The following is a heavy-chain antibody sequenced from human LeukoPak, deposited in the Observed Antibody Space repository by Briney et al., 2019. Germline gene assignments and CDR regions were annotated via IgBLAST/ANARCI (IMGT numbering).Heavy chain of an antibody. CDR3: ARDPGGPENAFDI. Sequence: ASVKVSCKVSGDSLTDLSIHWVRQAPGQGLEWMGWINPNSGGTNYAQKFQGRVTMTRDTSISTAYMELSRLRSDDTAVYYCARDPGGPENAFDIWGQGTMVTVSS. CDR1: GDSLTDLS. V-gene: IGHV1-2*02. CDR2: INPNSGGT. D-gene: IGHD3-16*01. J-gene: IGHJ3*02.